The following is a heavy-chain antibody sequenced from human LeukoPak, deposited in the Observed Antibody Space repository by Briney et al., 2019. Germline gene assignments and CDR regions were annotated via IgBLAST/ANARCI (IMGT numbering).Heavy chain of an antibody. J-gene: IGHJ4*02. Sequence: ASVTVSCKASGYTFTGYYMHWVRQAPGQGLEWMGWINPNSGGTNYAQKFQGRVTMTRDTSISTAYMELSRLRSDDTAVYYCARAYYDFWSGYQRGVFDYWGQGTLVTVSS. CDR1: GYTFTGYY. V-gene: IGHV1-2*02. D-gene: IGHD3-3*01. CDR2: INPNSGGT. CDR3: ARAYYDFWSGYQRGVFDY.